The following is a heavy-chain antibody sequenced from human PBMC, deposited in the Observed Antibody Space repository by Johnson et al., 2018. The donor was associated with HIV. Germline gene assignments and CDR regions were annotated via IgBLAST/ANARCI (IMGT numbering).Heavy chain of an antibody. V-gene: IGHV3-30*18. CDR1: GFTFSSYG. CDR3: AKDFGIVVVKSAFDI. CDR2: ISYDGSNK. J-gene: IGHJ3*02. D-gene: IGHD3-22*01. Sequence: QVQLVESGGGVVQPGRSLRLSCAASGFTFSSYGMHWVRQAPGKGLEWVAVISYDGSNKYYADSVKGRFTISRDNSKTTLYLQMNSLRAEDTAVYYCAKDFGIVVVKSAFDIWGQGTMVTVSS.